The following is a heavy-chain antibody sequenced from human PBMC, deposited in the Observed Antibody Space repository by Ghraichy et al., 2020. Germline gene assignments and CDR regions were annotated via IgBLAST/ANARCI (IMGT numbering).Heavy chain of an antibody. CDR2: INPSGGST. J-gene: IGHJ3*02. V-gene: IGHV1-46*01. Sequence: ASVKVSCKASGYTFTRYYMHWVRQAPGQGLEWMGIINPSGGSTTYAQKFQGRVTMTRDTSTSTVYMELSSLRSEDTAVYYCARIRSIHAFEIWGQGTMVTVSS. CDR1: GYTFTRYY. D-gene: IGHD2-2*02. CDR3: ARIRSIHAFEI.